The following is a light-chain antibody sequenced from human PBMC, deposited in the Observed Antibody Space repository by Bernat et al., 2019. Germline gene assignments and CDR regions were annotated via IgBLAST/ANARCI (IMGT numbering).Light chain of an antibody. Sequence: DIQLTQSPSFLSASVGDRVTITCRASQVINTYLAWYQQKPGKAPKLLIYATPTLQSGVPSRFSGSGSGTECTLTISSMQPEEFATYYCQQLDRYPLTFGGGTRVDIK. V-gene: IGKV1-9*01. J-gene: IGKJ4*01. CDR1: QVINTY. CDR2: ATP. CDR3: QQLDRYPLT.